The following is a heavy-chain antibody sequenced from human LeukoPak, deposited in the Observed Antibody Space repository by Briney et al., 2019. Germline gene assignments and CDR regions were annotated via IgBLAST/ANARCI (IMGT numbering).Heavy chain of an antibody. V-gene: IGHV1-2*02. Sequence: ASVKVSCKASGYTFTGYYMHWVRQAPGQGLEWMGWINPNSGGTNYAQKFQGRVTITRNTSASTAYMELSSLRSEDMAVYYCARDRYSYMEGHYYYMDVWGKGTTVTVSS. CDR3: ARDRYSYMEGHYYYMDV. J-gene: IGHJ6*03. CDR2: INPNSGGT. D-gene: IGHD5-18*01. CDR1: GYTFTGYY.